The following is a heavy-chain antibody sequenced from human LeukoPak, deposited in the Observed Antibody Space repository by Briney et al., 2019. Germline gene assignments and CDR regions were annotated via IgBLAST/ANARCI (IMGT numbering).Heavy chain of an antibody. CDR3: ARYCSGGSCYPYYYYAMDV. J-gene: IGHJ6*02. D-gene: IGHD2-15*01. CDR2: IYYSGST. Sequence: PSETLSLTCTVSGGSISSGDYYWSWIRQPPGKGPEWIGYIYYSGSTYYNPSLKSRVTISVDTSKNHFSLRLSFVTAADTAVYYCARYCSGGSCYPYYYYAMDVWGQGTTVTVSS. CDR1: GGSISSGDYY. V-gene: IGHV4-30-4*01.